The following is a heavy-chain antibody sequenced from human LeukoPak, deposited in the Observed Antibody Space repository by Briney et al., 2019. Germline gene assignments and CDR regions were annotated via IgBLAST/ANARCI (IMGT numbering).Heavy chain of an antibody. J-gene: IGHJ5*02. Sequence: GASVKVSCKASGYTFTSYAMNWVRQAPGQGLEWMGWINTNTGNPTYAQGFTGRFVFSLDTSVSTAYLQISSLKAEDTAVYYCARVGYSSSFNWFDPWGQGTLVTVSS. CDR3: ARVGYSSSFNWFDP. CDR1: GYTFTSYA. CDR2: INTNTGNP. D-gene: IGHD6-13*01. V-gene: IGHV7-4-1*02.